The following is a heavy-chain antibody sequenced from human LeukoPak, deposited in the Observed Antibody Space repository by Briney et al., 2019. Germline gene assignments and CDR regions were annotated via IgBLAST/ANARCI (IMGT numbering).Heavy chain of an antibody. Sequence: SSETLSLTCTVSGGSISSYCWSWIRQPPGKGVEWIGYIYYSGSTNYNPSLKSRVTISVDTSKNQFSLKLSSVTTADTAVYYCARISLTLRDAFDIWGQGTTVTVST. D-gene: IGHD2-21*02. CDR3: ARISLTLRDAFDI. J-gene: IGHJ3*02. CDR2: IYYSGST. CDR1: GGSISSYC. V-gene: IGHV4-59*01.